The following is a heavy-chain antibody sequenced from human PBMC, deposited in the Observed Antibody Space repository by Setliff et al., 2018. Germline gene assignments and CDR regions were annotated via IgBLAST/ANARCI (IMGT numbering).Heavy chain of an antibody. CDR1: GDSISSRRSY. V-gene: IGHV4-61*09. D-gene: IGHD1-1*01. CDR3: ARTGTYRYFDY. CDR2: NYTSWST. J-gene: IGHJ4*02. Sequence: SETLSLTCTVSGDSISSRRSYWGWFRQPAGKGLEWSGHNYTSWSTNVNPSLKSRVTISLDTSKNQLSLSLSSVTAADTAVYYCARTGTYRYFDYWGQGALVTVSS.